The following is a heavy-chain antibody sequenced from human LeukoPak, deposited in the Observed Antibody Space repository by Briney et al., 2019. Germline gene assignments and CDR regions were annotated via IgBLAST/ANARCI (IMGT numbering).Heavy chain of an antibody. J-gene: IGHJ4*02. V-gene: IGHV3-23*01. CDR3: AKNADSGSYYRFRGGSDY. D-gene: IGHD1-26*01. CDR1: GFTFSSYA. Sequence: GGSLRPSCAASGFTFSSYAMSWVRQAPGRGLEWVSAISGSGGSTYYADSVKGRFTISRDNSKNTLYLQMNSLRAEDTAVYYCAKNADSGSYYRFRGGSDYWGQGTLVTVSS. CDR2: ISGSGGST.